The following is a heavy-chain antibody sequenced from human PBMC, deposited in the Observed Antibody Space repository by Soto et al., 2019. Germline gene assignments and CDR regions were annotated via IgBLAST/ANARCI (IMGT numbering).Heavy chain of an antibody. V-gene: IGHV4-34*01. CDR2: TYHGGNT. D-gene: IGHD3-10*01. CDR1: GGSFSGYY. CDR3: ARDADYGSGKSKFWAFDI. Sequence: SETLSLTCAVYGGSFSGYYWSWIRQSPGKGLEWIGETYHGGNTNYNPSLKSRVSISLDKSKNQFSLKLNSVTAADTAVYYCARDADYGSGKSKFWAFDIWGQGTKVTVSS. J-gene: IGHJ3*02.